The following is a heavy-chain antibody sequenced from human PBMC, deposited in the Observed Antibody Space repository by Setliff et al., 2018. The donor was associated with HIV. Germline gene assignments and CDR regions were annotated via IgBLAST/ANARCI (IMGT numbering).Heavy chain of an antibody. D-gene: IGHD3-10*01. CDR2: INTNTGNP. V-gene: IGHV7-4-1*02. CDR3: ARDRILWFGELSGAFDI. J-gene: IGHJ3*02. Sequence: ASVKVSCKASGYTFTSYAMHWVRQAPGQGLEWMGWINTNTGNPTYAQGFTGRFVFSLDTSVSTAYLQISSLKAEDTAVYYCARDRILWFGELSGAFDIWGQGTMVTVSS. CDR1: GYTFTSYA.